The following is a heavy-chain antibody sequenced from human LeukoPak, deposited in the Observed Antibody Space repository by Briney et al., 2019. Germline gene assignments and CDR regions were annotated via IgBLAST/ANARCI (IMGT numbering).Heavy chain of an antibody. CDR1: GFTFSSYA. D-gene: IGHD3-10*01. CDR2: ISGSGGST. V-gene: IGHV3-23*01. CDR3: AKVMGDVVRGVITYFDY. J-gene: IGHJ4*02. Sequence: GGSLRLSCAASGFTFSSYAMSWVRQAPGKGLEWVSAISGSGGSTYYADSVKGRFTISRDNSKNTLYLQMNSLRAGDTAVYYCAKVMGDVVRGVITYFDYWGQGTLVTVSS.